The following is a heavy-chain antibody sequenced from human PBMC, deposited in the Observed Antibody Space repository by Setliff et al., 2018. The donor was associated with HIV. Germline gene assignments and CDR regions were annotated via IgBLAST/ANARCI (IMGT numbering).Heavy chain of an antibody. J-gene: IGHJ6*02. CDR3: ARSRSMDV. CDR2: INAGNGNT. V-gene: IGHV1-3*01. Sequence: GASVKVSCKASGYTFTDYAIYWMRQAPGQRLEWLGWINAGNGNTEYSQNFQGRVTISRDTSASTAYMELSSLRSEDTAVYYCARSRSMDVWGQGTSVTVSS. CDR1: GYTFTDYA.